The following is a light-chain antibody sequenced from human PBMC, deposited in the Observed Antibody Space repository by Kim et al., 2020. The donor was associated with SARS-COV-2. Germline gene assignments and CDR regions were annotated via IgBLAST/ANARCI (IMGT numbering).Light chain of an antibody. CDR3: HQYQSYPYT. J-gene: IGKJ2*01. Sequence: DIQMTQSPSTLSASVGDRVTITCRASQSINSWLAWYQQQPGTAPKLLIYDASSLQSGVPPRFSGRGSGTKFTLTISSLQPDDFATYYCHQYQSYPYTFGQGTKLEI. CDR2: DAS. CDR1: QSINSW. V-gene: IGKV1-5*01.